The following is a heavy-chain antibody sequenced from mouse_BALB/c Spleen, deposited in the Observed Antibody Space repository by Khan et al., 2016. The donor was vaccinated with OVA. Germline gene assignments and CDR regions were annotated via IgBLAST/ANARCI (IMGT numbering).Heavy chain of an antibody. D-gene: IGHD1-1*01. CDR2: TNPTNGRT. J-gene: IGHJ2*01. Sequence: QVQLQQSGAELVKAGASVKMSCKASGYTFTSYWMHWVKQRLGQGLEWFAETNPTNGRTYYNAKFKSKATLTADKSSSTAYMLLSGPTFEDSAVYYDARIKKIVATYFDYWGQGTTLTVSS. CDR3: ARIKKIVATYFDY. V-gene: IGHV1S81*02. CDR1: GYTFTSYW.